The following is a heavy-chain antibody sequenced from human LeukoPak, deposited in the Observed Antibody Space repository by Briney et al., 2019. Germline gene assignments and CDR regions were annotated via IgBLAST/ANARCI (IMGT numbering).Heavy chain of an antibody. D-gene: IGHD3-22*01. J-gene: IGHJ4*02. V-gene: IGHV4-39*07. CDR1: GGSISSSSYY. CDR3: ARYSSAGGYKRDFDY. CDR2: IYYSGST. Sequence: SETLSLTCTVSGGSISSSSYYWGWIRQPPGKGLEWIGSIYYSGSTYYNPSLKSRVTISVDTSKNQFSLKLSSVTAADTAVYYCARYSSAGGYKRDFDYWGQGTLVTVSS.